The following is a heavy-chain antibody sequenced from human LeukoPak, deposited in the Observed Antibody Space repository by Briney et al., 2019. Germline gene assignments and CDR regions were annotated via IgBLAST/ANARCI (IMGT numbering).Heavy chain of an antibody. CDR3: ARNYCSSTSCHRYYYYYMDV. CDR2: IYYSGST. J-gene: IGHJ6*03. CDR1: GGSISSYY. D-gene: IGHD2-2*01. Sequence: PSETLSLTCTVPGGSISSYYWSWIRQPPGKGLEWIGYIYYSGSTNYNPSLKSRVTIPLDASKNQFSLKLSSVTAADTAVYYCARNYCSSTSCHRYYYYYMDVWGKGTTVTVSS. V-gene: IGHV4-59*01.